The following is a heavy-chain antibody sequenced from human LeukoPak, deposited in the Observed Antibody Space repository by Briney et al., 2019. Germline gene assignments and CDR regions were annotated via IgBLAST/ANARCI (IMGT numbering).Heavy chain of an antibody. CDR3: ARVSTAIFPYFFDY. Sequence: SETPSLTCTVSGGSISHYFWSWIRQPPGKGLEWIGYIYYNGNTTYNPSLKSRVTLSVDTSENQFSLKLSSVTAADTALYYCARVSTAIFPYFFDYWGQGTLVTVPS. V-gene: IGHV4-59*01. CDR1: GGSISHYF. J-gene: IGHJ4*02. D-gene: IGHD3-9*01. CDR2: IYYNGNT.